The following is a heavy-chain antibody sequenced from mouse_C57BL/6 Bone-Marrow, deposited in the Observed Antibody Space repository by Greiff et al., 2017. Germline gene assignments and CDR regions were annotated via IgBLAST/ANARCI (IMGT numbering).Heavy chain of an antibody. CDR2: INPSNGGT. CDR3: ARWGDGYYWFAY. J-gene: IGHJ3*01. V-gene: IGHV1-53*01. CDR1: GYTFTSYW. D-gene: IGHD2-3*01. Sequence: QVQLQQPGTELVKPGASVKLSCKASGYTFTSYWMHWVKQRPGQGLEWIGNINPSNGGTNYNEKFKSKATLTVDKSSSTAYMQLSSLTSEDSAVSFCARWGDGYYWFAYWGQGTLVTVSA.